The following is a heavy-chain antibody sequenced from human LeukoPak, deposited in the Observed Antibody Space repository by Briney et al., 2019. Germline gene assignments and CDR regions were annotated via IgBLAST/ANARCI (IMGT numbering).Heavy chain of an antibody. Sequence: SETLSLTCTVSGGSISNSPYYWAWIRQPPGKGLEWIETIYHSGTTYYNPSLKSRLTISVDTSKNQFSLQLSSVTAADTAVYYCAGQWGGGDIVVVPAAFDIWGQGTMVTVSS. J-gene: IGHJ3*02. CDR2: IYHSGTT. V-gene: IGHV4-39*01. CDR1: GGSISNSPYY. D-gene: IGHD2-2*01. CDR3: AGQWGGGDIVVVPAAFDI.